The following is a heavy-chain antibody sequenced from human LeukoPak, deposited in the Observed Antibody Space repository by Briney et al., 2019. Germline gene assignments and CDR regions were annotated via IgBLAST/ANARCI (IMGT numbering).Heavy chain of an antibody. Sequence: PSETLSLTCTASGGSISSGGYYWSWIRQHPGKGLEWIGYIYYSGSTYYNPSLKSRVTISVNTSKNQFSLKVSYVTAADTAVYYCAREGPSFGLIPPPIWGQGTMVTVSS. CDR2: IYYSGST. J-gene: IGHJ3*02. V-gene: IGHV4-31*03. D-gene: IGHD3/OR15-3a*01. CDR3: AREGPSFGLIPPPI. CDR1: GGSISSGGYY.